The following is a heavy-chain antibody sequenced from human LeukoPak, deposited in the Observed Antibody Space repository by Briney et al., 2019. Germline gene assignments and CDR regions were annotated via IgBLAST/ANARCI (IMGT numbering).Heavy chain of an antibody. D-gene: IGHD5-12*01. CDR3: AHRRIAGYGYFDS. Sequence: VXXXXALTXTCTFSXXXXSTSXVGLXXIRXPPXXALEWLAVIFWGGGEIYSPSLKSRLTITKDTSKNQVVLTMTNMDPVDTVTYYCAHRRIAGYGYFDSWGQGTLVTVSS. V-gene: IGHV2-5*02. J-gene: IGHJ4*02. CDR1: XXXXSTSXVG. CDR2: IFWGGGE.